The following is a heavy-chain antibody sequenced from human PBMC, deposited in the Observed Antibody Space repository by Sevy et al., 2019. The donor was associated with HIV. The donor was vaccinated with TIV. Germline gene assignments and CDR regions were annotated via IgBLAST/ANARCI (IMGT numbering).Heavy chain of an antibody. Sequence: SETLSLTCAVSGDSISSNNWWSWVRQPPGKGLEWIAEIFPSGNTNYNPSLKSRVTISVDKSKNQFSLNLSSVTAADTAVYYCARDKEINNCFDPWGQGTLVTVSS. J-gene: IGHJ5*01. CDR2: IFPSGNT. CDR3: ARDKEINNCFDP. V-gene: IGHV4-4*02. CDR1: GDSISSNNW.